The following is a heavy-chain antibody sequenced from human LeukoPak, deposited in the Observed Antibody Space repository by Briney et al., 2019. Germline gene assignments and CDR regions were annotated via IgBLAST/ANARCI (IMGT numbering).Heavy chain of an antibody. Sequence: PSETLSLTCTVSGGSISGYYWIWIRQPPGKGLEWIGYIYHSGSTYYNPSLKSRVTISVDRSKNQFSLKLSSVTAADTAVYYCARVRDGIYYFDYWGQGTLVTVSS. J-gene: IGHJ4*02. CDR2: IYHSGST. CDR3: ARVRDGIYYFDY. CDR1: GGSISGYY. V-gene: IGHV4-59*12. D-gene: IGHD5-24*01.